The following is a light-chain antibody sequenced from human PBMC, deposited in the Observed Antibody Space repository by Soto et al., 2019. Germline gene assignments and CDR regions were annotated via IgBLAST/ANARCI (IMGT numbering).Light chain of an antibody. CDR3: QQYDSYSYT. V-gene: IGKV1-5*03. Sequence: DIQMTQSPSTLSASVGDRVTISCRASQSISIWLAWYQQKPGKAPKLLIYKASGLESGVPSRFNGSGSGTEFTLIISGLQPDDFATYYCQQYDSYSYTFGQGTKLEIK. CDR2: KAS. J-gene: IGKJ2*01. CDR1: QSISIW.